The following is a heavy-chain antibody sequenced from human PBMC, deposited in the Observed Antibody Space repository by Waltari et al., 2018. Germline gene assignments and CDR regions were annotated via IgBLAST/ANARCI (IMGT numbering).Heavy chain of an antibody. CDR3: ARVGYGGNSGQDY. D-gene: IGHD4-17*01. V-gene: IGHV4-34*01. CDR1: GGSFSGYS. Sequence: QVQLQQWGAGLLKPSETLSLNCAVYGGSFSGYSWSWIRQPPGKGLEWIGEINHSGSTNYNPSLKSRVTISVDTSKNQCSLKLSSVTAADTAVYYCARVGYGGNSGQDYWGQGTLVTVSS. J-gene: IGHJ4*02. CDR2: INHSGST.